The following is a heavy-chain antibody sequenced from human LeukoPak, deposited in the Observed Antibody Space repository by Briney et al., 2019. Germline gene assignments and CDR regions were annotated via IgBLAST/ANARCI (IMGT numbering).Heavy chain of an antibody. D-gene: IGHD5-18*01. CDR2: INPNSGDT. Sequence: VASVTVSCKASGYTLTVYYIHWVRQAPGQGLEWMGRINPNSGDTNFAQKFQGRVTMTRDTSISTAYMDLSGLRHDDTAVYYCAREGSGYTYGRGSYFDYWGHGILVTVSS. CDR3: AREGSGYTYGRGSYFDY. J-gene: IGHJ4*01. V-gene: IGHV1-2*06. CDR1: GYTLTVYY.